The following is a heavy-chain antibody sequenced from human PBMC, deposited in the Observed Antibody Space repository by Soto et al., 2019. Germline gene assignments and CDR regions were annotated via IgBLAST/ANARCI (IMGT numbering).Heavy chain of an antibody. CDR3: AHGIYDILTGDDWFDP. CDR2: IYWDDDK. CDR1: GFSLSTSGVG. J-gene: IGHJ5*02. Sequence: QITLKESGPTLVKPTQTLTLTCTFSGFSLSTSGVGVGWIRQPPGKALEWLALIYWDDDKRYSPSLKSRLTITKDTSKNQVVLTMTNMDPVDTATYYCAHGIYDILTGDDWFDPWGQGTLVTVSS. D-gene: IGHD3-9*01. V-gene: IGHV2-5*02.